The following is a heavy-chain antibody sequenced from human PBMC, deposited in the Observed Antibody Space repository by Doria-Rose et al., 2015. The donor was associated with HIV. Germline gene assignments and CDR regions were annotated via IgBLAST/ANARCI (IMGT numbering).Heavy chain of an antibody. CDR1: GDSISSGDSF. CDR2: ISSSGTT. D-gene: IGHD3-10*01. J-gene: IGHJ4*02. Sequence: QVQLQESGPGLVRPSQTLSLTCTVSGDSISSGDSFWSWIRQPPGKCPEWIGYISSSGTTYYYPSLRGRLTISLDASKNQFSLNLNSVTAADTAVYYCARARNYGFPHFFDFWGQGTLVTVSS. CDR3: ARARNYGFPHFFDF. V-gene: IGHV4-30-4*01.